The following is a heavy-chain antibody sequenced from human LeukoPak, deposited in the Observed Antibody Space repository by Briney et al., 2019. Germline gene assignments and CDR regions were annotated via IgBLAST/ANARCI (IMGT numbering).Heavy chain of an antibody. Sequence: PSQTLSLTCTVSGGSISSGDDYWGWLRQPPGKGLEWIGYIYYSGSTYYNPSLQSRVTISVDTSKNQFSLELSSVSAADTAVYYCAREYYGSGSYPYWGQGTLVTVSS. D-gene: IGHD3-10*01. CDR3: AREYYGSGSYPY. J-gene: IGHJ4*02. CDR1: GGSISSGDDY. V-gene: IGHV4-30-4*01. CDR2: IYYSGST.